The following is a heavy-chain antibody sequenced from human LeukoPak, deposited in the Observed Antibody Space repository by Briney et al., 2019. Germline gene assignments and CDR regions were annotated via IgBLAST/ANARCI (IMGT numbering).Heavy chain of an antibody. J-gene: IGHJ4*02. V-gene: IGHV1-8*01. CDR2: MNPNSGNT. Sequence: ASVKVSCKASGYTFTSYDINWVRQATRQGLEWMGWMNPNSGNTGYAQKFQGRVTMTRNTSISTAYMELSSLRSEDTAVYYCAREGIAAAGILGPGYWGQGTLVTVSS. D-gene: IGHD6-13*01. CDR3: AREGIAAAGILGPGY. CDR1: GYTFTSYD.